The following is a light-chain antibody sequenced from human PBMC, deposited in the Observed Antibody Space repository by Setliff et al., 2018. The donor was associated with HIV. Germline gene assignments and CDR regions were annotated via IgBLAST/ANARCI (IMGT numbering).Light chain of an antibody. V-gene: IGLV2-14*01. Sequence: QSVLTQPASIFGSPGQSITISCTGTSRDIGAYKYVSWYQQHPGKAPKLLIYEVSDRPSGVSNRFSGSKSDDTASLTISGLQTEDEADYYCSSYTKTSTLLFGTGTKVNVL. CDR2: EVS. CDR1: SRDIGAYKY. CDR3: SSYTKTSTLL. J-gene: IGLJ1*01.